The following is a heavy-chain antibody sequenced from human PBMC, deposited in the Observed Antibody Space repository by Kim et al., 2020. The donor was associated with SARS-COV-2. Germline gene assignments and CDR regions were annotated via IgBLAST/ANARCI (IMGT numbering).Heavy chain of an antibody. CDR3: ARDWAKWELLDAFDI. CDR1: GYTFTSYG. D-gene: IGHD1-26*01. J-gene: IGHJ3*02. Sequence: ASVKVSCKASGYTFTSYGISWVRQAPGQGLEWMGWISAYNGNTNYAQKLQGRVTMTTDTSTSTAYMELRSLRSDDTAVYYCARDWAKWELLDAFDIWGQGTMVTVSS. V-gene: IGHV1-18*01. CDR2: ISAYNGNT.